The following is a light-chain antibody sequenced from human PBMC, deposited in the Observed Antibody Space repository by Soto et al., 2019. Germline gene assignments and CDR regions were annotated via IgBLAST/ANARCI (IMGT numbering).Light chain of an antibody. Sequence: EIVMTQSPVTLSVSPWERATLSFLASQSVSGNLAWYQQKPGQAPRLLIYGVSARATGIPARFSGSGFGTEFTLTISSLQSEDFALYYCQQYNFWPETFGQGTKVDIK. CDR2: GVS. V-gene: IGKV3-15*01. CDR1: QSVSGN. J-gene: IGKJ1*01. CDR3: QQYNFWPET.